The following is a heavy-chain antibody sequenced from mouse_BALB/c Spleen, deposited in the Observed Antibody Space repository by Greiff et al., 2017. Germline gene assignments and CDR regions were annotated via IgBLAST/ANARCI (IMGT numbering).Heavy chain of an antibody. Sequence: DVKLVESGGGLVKPGGSLKLSCAASGFTFSSYAMSWVRQTPEKRLEWVATISSGGSYTYYPDSVKGRFTISRDNAKNTLYLQMSSLRSEDTAMYYCARLGGAYWGQGTLVTVSA. D-gene: IGHD3-3*01. CDR2: ISSGGSYT. J-gene: IGHJ3*01. V-gene: IGHV5-9-3*01. CDR1: GFTFSSYA. CDR3: ARLGGAY.